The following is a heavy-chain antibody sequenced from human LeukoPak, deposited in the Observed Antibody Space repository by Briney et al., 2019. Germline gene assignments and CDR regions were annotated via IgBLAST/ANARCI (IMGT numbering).Heavy chain of an antibody. D-gene: IGHD3-22*01. V-gene: IGHV3-66*01. CDR3: ARVAYDSRVLRAFDI. J-gene: IGHJ3*02. Sequence: GGSLRLSCAASGFTVSSNYMSWVRQAPGKGLEWVSIIYSDGSTYYADSVKGRFTISRANSKNTLFLQMNSLRAEDTAVYHCARVAYDSRVLRAFDIWGQGTMVAVSS. CDR2: IYSDGST. CDR1: GFTVSSNY.